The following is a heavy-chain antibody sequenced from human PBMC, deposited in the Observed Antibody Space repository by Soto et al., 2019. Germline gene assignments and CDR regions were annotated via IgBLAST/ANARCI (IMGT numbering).Heavy chain of an antibody. Sequence: GGSLRLSCVVPGFTFSNFAMSWVRQAPGKGLEWVSTLTGSSGVTYYADSVKGRFAISRDNSRNTLSLQMNSLTAEDTAVYYCAKGGATYGLLTHDYWGQGTRVTVSS. CDR1: GFTFSNFA. D-gene: IGHD3-9*01. J-gene: IGHJ4*02. CDR2: LTGSSGVT. V-gene: IGHV3-23*01. CDR3: AKGGATYGLLTHDY.